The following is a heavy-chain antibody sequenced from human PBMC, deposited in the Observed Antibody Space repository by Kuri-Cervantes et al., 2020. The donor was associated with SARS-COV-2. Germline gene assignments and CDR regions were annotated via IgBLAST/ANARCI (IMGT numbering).Heavy chain of an antibody. V-gene: IGHV1-18*04. J-gene: IGHJ3*02. CDR3: ARGRDYDFWSGYPPVLYAFDI. CDR1: GYTFTGYY. Sequence: ASVKVSCKASGYTFTGYYMHWVRQAPGQGLEWMGWISAYNGNTNYAQKLQGRVTMTTDTSTSTAYMELRSLRSDDTAVYYCARGRDYDFWSGYPPVLYAFDIWGQGTMVTVSS. CDR2: ISAYNGNT. D-gene: IGHD3-3*01.